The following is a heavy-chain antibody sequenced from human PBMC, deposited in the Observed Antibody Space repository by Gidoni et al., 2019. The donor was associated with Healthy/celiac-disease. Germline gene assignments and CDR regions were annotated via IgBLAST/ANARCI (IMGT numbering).Heavy chain of an antibody. D-gene: IGHD4-17*01. CDR1: GFTFSGSA. V-gene: IGHV3-73*02. CDR3: RTYGVEY. Sequence: VQLLESVGGLVPPGGSLTLSCAASGFTFSGSAMHWVRQGSGKGLEWVGRSRSKANSYATAYAASVKGRFTISRDDSKNTAYLQMNSLKTEDTAVYYCRTYGVEYWGQGTLVTVSS. J-gene: IGHJ4*02. CDR2: SRSKANSYAT.